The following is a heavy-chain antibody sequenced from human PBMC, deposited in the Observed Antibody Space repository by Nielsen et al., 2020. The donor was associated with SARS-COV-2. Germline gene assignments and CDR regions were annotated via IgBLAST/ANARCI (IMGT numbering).Heavy chain of an antibody. D-gene: IGHD4-11*01. Sequence: GESLKISCAASGFSISDSGMHWVRQASGRGLEWLGRIRSKSHSYETVYAVSVRDRFTISRDDSENTAYLQMNSLRAEDTAVYYCAGSYYSNYAIPYYFDYWGQGTLVTVSS. CDR1: GFSISDSG. J-gene: IGHJ4*02. CDR2: IRSKSHSYET. V-gene: IGHV3-73*01. CDR3: AGSYYSNYAIPYYFDY.